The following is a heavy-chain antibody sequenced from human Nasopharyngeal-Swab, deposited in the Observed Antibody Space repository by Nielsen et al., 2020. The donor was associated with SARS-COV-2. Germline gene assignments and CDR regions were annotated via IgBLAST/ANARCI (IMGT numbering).Heavy chain of an antibody. CDR2: ISSSGSTI. Sequence: GESLKISCAASGFTFSSYEMNWVRQAPGKGLEWVSYISSSGSTIYYADSVKGRFTISRDNAKNSLYLQMNSLRAEDTAVYYCAREGHVLRFLEWTSTPSYGMDVWGQGTTVTVSS. V-gene: IGHV3-48*03. CDR1: GFTFSSYE. CDR3: AREGHVLRFLEWTSTPSYGMDV. D-gene: IGHD3-3*01. J-gene: IGHJ6*02.